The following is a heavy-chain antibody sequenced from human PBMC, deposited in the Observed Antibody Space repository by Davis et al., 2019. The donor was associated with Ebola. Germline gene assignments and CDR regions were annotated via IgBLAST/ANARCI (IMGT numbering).Heavy chain of an antibody. CDR2: IYHGGIT. D-gene: IGHD3-22*01. V-gene: IGHV4-4*02. J-gene: IGHJ4*02. Sequence: MPSETLSLTCGVSGDSISSRNWWSWVRQSPGKGLEWLGEIYHGGITNYNPSLKGRVTISVDKSKNQFSLNLYSVTAADTAVYYCARDYYDSNGFLHYFDHWGQGALVTVSS. CDR1: GDSISSRNW. CDR3: ARDYYDSNGFLHYFDH.